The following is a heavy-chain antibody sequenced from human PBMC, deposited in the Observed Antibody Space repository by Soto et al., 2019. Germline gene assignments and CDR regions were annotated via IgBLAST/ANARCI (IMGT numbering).Heavy chain of an antibody. V-gene: IGHV3-23*01. CDR3: AKGRNSYGPFFDY. CDR1: GFTFNSYA. CDR2: ISGSGGST. D-gene: IGHD5-18*01. Sequence: EVQLLESGGGLVQPGGSLRLSCAASGFTFNSYAMSWVHQAPGKGLEWVSIISGSGGSTYYADSVKGRFTISRDNSKNTLYLQMNSLRVEDRAVYYCAKGRNSYGPFFDYWGQGSLVTVSS. J-gene: IGHJ4*02.